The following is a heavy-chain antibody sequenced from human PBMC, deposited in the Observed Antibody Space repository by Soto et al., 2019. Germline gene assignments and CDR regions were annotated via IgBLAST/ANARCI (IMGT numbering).Heavy chain of an antibody. Sequence: GGSLRLSCAASGFTFSNAWMSWVRQAPGKGLEWVGRIKSKTDGGTTDYAATVKGRFTISRDDSKNTLYLQMNSLKTEDTAVYYCTTAGWDSYGSHYYYYYMDVWGKGTTVTVSS. CDR3: TTAGWDSYGSHYYYYYMDV. D-gene: IGHD5-18*01. J-gene: IGHJ6*03. CDR1: GFTFSNAW. CDR2: IKSKTDGGTT. V-gene: IGHV3-15*01.